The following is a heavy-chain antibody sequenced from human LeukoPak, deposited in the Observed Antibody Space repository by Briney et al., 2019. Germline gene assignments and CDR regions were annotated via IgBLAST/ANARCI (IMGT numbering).Heavy chain of an antibody. D-gene: IGHD4-17*01. CDR1: GFTFSGSA. Sequence: GGSLRLSCAASGFTFSGSAMHWVRQASGKGLEWVGRIRSKANSYATAYAASVKGRFTISRDDSKNTAYLQMNSLKTEDTAVYYCTRLGTYGDFDYWGQGTLVTVSS. V-gene: IGHV3-73*01. CDR2: IRSKANSYAT. J-gene: IGHJ4*02. CDR3: TRLGTYGDFDY.